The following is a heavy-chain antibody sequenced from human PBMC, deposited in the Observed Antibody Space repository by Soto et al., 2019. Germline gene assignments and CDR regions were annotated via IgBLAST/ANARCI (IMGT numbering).Heavy chain of an antibody. CDR3: ASRIVGAFYGMDV. CDR1: GGSISSSNW. CDR2: IYHSGST. Sequence: PSETLSLTCAVSGGSISSSNWWSWVRQPPGKGLEWIGEIYHSGSTDYNPSLKSRVTISVDKSKNQFSLKLSSVTAADTAVYYWASRIVGAFYGMDVWGQGTTVTVSS. J-gene: IGHJ6*02. D-gene: IGHD1-26*01. V-gene: IGHV4-4*02.